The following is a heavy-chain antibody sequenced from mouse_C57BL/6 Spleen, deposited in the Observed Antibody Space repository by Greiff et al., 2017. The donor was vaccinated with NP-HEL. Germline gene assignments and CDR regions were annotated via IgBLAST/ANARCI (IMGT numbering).Heavy chain of an antibody. Sequence: VQLQQPGAELVRPGSSVKLSCKASGYTFTSYWMDWVKQRPGQGLEWIGNIYPSDSETHYNQKFKDKATLTVDKSSSTAYMQLSSLTSEDSAVYYCARSGVLRIYYFDYWGQGTTLTVSS. CDR2: IYPSDSET. D-gene: IGHD1-1*01. CDR3: ARSGVLRIYYFDY. J-gene: IGHJ2*01. V-gene: IGHV1-61*01. CDR1: GYTFTSYW.